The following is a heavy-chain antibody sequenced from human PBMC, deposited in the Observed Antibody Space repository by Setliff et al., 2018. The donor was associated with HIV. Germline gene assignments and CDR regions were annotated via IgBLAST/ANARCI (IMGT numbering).Heavy chain of an antibody. Sequence: PGGSLRLSCVASGFTFSSYGMHWVRQAPGKGLEWVAFILHDGSDKDCSDSAKGRFTISRDNSKNTLYLQMNSLRTEDTAVYYCTKNLYTSRWSPLDYWGQETLVTSPQ. J-gene: IGHJ4*02. V-gene: IGHV3-30*02. CDR1: GFTFSSYG. CDR2: ILHDGSDK. CDR3: TKNLYTSRWSPLDY. D-gene: IGHD2-8*01.